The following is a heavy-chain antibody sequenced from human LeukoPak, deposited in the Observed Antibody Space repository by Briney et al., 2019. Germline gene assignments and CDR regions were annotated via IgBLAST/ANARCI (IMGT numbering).Heavy chain of an antibody. J-gene: IGHJ4*02. V-gene: IGHV4-59*12. CDR3: ARGGGSSGYYLDY. CDR2: IYYSGST. Sequence: NTSETLSLTCTVSGGSISSYYWSWLRQPPGKGLEWIGYIYYSGSTNYNPSLKSRVTISVDTSKNQFSLKLSSVTAADTAVYYCARGGGSSGYYLDYWGQGTLVTVSS. CDR1: GGSISSYY. D-gene: IGHD3-22*01.